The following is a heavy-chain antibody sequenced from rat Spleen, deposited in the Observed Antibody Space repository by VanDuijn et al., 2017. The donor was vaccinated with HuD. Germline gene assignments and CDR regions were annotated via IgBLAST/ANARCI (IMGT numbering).Heavy chain of an antibody. Sequence: EVELVESGGGLVQPGRSLKLSCVASGFTFDDYGMAWVRQTPKNGLEWVASINWGGSSTYSPDNVKGRFTISRDNAKNTVDMQLSSLRSEDTAMYFCAREEDYSRYFDYWGQGVMVTVSS. CDR1: GFTFDDYG. CDR3: AREEDYSRYFDY. CDR2: INWGGSST. D-gene: IGHD1-8*01. J-gene: IGHJ2*01. V-gene: IGHV5-43*01.